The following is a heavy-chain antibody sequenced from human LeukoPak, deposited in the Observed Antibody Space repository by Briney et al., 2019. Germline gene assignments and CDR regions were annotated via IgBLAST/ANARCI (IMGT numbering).Heavy chain of an antibody. CDR1: GFTFSSYG. V-gene: IGHV3-30*02. D-gene: IGHD1-26*01. J-gene: IGHJ6*03. CDR3: AKGLGYYYYYMDV. CDR2: IRYDGRNK. Sequence: VGLGGSLRLSCAASGFTFSSYGTHWVRQAPGKGLEGVAFIRYDGRNKYYADSVKGRFTISRDNSKNTLYLQMNSLRAEDTAVYYCAKGLGYYYYYMDVWGKGTTVTVSS.